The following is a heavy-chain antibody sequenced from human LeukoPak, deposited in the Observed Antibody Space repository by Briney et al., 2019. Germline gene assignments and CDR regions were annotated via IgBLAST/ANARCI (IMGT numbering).Heavy chain of an antibody. Sequence: WASVTVSFKSSGYTFTNYTMHWVRQAAGQRLEWMGWINTGNGNKKYSQEFQGRVTMTRDTSISTAYMELSRLRSDDTAVYYCARDGSSWDNWFDPWGKGTLVTVSS. CDR1: GYTFTNYT. V-gene: IGHV1-3*04. CDR2: INTGNGNK. CDR3: ARDGSSWDNWFDP. D-gene: IGHD6-13*01. J-gene: IGHJ5*02.